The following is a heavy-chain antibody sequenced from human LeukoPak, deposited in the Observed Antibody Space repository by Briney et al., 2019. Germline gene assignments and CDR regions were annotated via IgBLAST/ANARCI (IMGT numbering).Heavy chain of an antibody. D-gene: IGHD2-2*01. V-gene: IGHV3-20*04. CDR1: GFPFDEHG. J-gene: IGHJ4*02. Sequence: LSGGSLRLSCTASGFPFDEHGMSWVRHVTGKGLEWVSGINWSGGSTGYADPWRGRFTISRDNAKNSLYLQMDSLRAEDTALYYCARAPITSPFYFDYWGQGTLVTVSS. CDR3: ARAPITSPFYFDY. CDR2: INWSGGST.